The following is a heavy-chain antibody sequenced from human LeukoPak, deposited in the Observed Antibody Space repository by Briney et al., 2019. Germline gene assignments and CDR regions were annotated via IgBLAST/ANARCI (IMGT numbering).Heavy chain of an antibody. CDR3: ASSPYDFWSGGIDY. Sequence: PGGSLRLSCAASGFTFSDYYMSWIRQAPGKGLEWVANIKQDGSEKYYVDSVKGRFTISRDNAKNSLYLQMNSLRAEDTAVYYCASSPYDFWSGGIDYWGQGTLVTVSS. CDR1: GFTFSDYY. CDR2: IKQDGSEK. V-gene: IGHV3-7*01. J-gene: IGHJ4*02. D-gene: IGHD3-3*01.